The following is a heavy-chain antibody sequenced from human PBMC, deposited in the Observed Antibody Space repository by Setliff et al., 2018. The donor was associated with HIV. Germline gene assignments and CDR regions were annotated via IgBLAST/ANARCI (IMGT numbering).Heavy chain of an antibody. CDR2: INPNSGNR. Sequence: ASVKVSCKASGYTFTGYYMHWVRQAPGQGLEWMGWINPNSGNRGYAQKFQGRVTMTRITSISTAYMELSSLRSEDTAVYYCVVPAAVGAPDAFDIWGQGTKVTVSS. V-gene: IGHV1-8*02. J-gene: IGHJ3*02. CDR3: VVPAAVGAPDAFDI. CDR1: GYTFTGYY. D-gene: IGHD2-15*01.